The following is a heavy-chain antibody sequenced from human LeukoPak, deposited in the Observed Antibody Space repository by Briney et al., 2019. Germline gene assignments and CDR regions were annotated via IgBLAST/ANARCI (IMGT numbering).Heavy chain of an antibody. CDR2: IKEDGSEK. J-gene: IGHJ6*02. CDR1: GFTFRSYW. D-gene: IGHD5-18*01. CDR3: ARGGYSYTWPPSYYYGMDV. Sequence: GGSLRLSCAASGFTFRSYWMSWVRQAPGKGLEWVANIKEDGSEKYYVDSVKGRFTISRDNAKNSLYLQMNSLRADDTAVYYCARGGYSYTWPPSYYYGMDVWGQGSTVSASS. V-gene: IGHV3-7*05.